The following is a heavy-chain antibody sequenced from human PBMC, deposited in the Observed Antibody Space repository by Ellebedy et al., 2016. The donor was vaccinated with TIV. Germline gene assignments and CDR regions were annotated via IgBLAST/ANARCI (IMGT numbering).Heavy chain of an antibody. J-gene: IGHJ4*02. D-gene: IGHD6-19*01. CDR2: INHSGST. CDR3: ARDVEVAGSVWVDY. Sequence: GSLRLXCAVYGGSFSGYYWSWIRQPPGKGLEWIGEINHSGSTNYNPSLKSRVTISVDTSKNQFSLKLSSVTAADTAVYYCARDVEVAGSVWVDYWGQGTLVTVSS. CDR1: GGSFSGYY. V-gene: IGHV4-34*01.